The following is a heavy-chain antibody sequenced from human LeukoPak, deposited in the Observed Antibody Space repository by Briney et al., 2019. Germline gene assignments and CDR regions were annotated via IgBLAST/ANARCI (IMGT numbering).Heavy chain of an antibody. J-gene: IGHJ4*02. CDR2: IIPSFGTA. V-gene: IGHV1-69*05. D-gene: IGHD6-19*01. Sequence: SSVKASCKASGGTFISYASSWVRQPPGQGLEWMGGIIPSFGTANYAQKFQGRVTITTDESTNTDDVELSNLRDGDGAGHYCARALKVSGAQYYFHYWVQGTMVTVSS. CDR1: GGTFISYA. CDR3: ARALKVSGAQYYFHY.